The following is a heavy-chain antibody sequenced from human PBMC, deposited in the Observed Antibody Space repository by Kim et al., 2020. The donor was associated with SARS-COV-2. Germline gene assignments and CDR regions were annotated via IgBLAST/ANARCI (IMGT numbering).Heavy chain of an antibody. Sequence: GGSLRLSCTASGFTFGDYAMSWFRQAPGKGLEWVGFIRSKAYGGTTEYAASVKGRITISRDDSKSIAYLQMNSLKTEDTAVYYCTRDPYDYYDSSGYYHYGMDVWGQGTTVTVSS. CDR2: IRSKAYGGTT. J-gene: IGHJ6*02. CDR3: TRDPYDYYDSSGYYHYGMDV. CDR1: GFTFGDYA. D-gene: IGHD3-22*01. V-gene: IGHV3-49*03.